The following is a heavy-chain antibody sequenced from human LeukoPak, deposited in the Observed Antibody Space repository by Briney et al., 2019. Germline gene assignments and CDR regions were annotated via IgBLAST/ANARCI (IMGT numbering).Heavy chain of an antibody. CDR3: ARVVAGTRNFDY. D-gene: IGHD6-19*01. Sequence: PSQTLSLTCTVSGGSISSGSYYWSWIRQPAGKGLEWIGRIYTSGSTNYNPSLKSRVTISVDTSKNQFSLKLSSVTAADTAVYYCARVVAGTRNFDYWGQGTLVTVSS. V-gene: IGHV4-61*02. CDR2: IYTSGST. CDR1: GGSISSGSYY. J-gene: IGHJ4*02.